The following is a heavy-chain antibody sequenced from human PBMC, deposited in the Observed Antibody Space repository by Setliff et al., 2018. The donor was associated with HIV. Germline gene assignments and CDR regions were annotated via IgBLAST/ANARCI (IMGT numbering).Heavy chain of an antibody. CDR1: GFAFSNYA. J-gene: IGHJ4*02. V-gene: IGHV3-30*01. CDR3: AKDKGRKCVGY. Sequence: GGSLRLSCAASGFAFSNYAMHWVRQAPGKGLEWVAVISYDGNNKYYADSVKGRFTISRDNSKNTLYLQMNSLRAEDTAVYYCAKDKGRKCVGYWGQGTLVTVSS. CDR2: ISYDGNNK.